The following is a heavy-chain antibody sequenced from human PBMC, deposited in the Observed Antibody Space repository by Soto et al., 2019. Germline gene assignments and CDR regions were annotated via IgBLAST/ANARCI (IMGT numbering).Heavy chain of an antibody. J-gene: IGHJ4*02. V-gene: IGHV4-34*01. CDR2: INHSGST. Sequence: QVQLQQWGAGLLKPSETLSLTCAVYGGSFSGYYWSWIRQPPGRGLEWIGEINHSGSTNYNPSLKRRVTISVDTSKNQSSLKLSSVTAADTAVYYCARGDLVGAMYYFDYWGQGTLVTVSS. CDR3: ARGDLVGAMYYFDY. D-gene: IGHD1-26*01. CDR1: GGSFSGYY.